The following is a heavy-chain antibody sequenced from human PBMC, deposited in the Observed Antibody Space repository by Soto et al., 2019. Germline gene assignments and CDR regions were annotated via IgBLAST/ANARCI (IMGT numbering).Heavy chain of an antibody. CDR1: GGTFSSYR. Sequence: SVKVSSKSSGGTFSSYRFNWVRQARGQGLEWRGGSVPVYRTADYAKTFQGRVPITADESTRTVSMELSSLNSQDTALYYCARDPGPKLSSXWGQAPLVTGSX. J-gene: IGHJ4*02. CDR2: SVPVYRTA. V-gene: IGHV1-69*13. D-gene: IGHD6-13*01. CDR3: ARDPGPKLSSX.